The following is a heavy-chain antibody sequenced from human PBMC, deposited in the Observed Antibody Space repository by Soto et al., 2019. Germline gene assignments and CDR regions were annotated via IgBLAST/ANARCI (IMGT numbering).Heavy chain of an antibody. CDR1: GFTFSSYA. D-gene: IGHD3-22*01. J-gene: IGHJ1*01. CDR3: ARDRVESGYPEYFQH. Sequence: GGSLRLSCAASGFTFSSYAMSWVRQAPGKGLEWISAVSGSGGSTYYADSVKGRFTISRDNSKNTLYLQMNSLRAEDTAVYYCARDRVESGYPEYFQHWGQGTLVTVSS. CDR2: VSGSGGST. V-gene: IGHV3-23*01.